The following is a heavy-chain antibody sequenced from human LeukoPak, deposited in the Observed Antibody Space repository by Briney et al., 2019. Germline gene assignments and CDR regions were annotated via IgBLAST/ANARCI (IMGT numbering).Heavy chain of an antibody. Sequence: PGGSLRLSCAASGFIFSSYGMHWVRQAPGEGLEWVAVIWSDASNTYYVDSVKGRFTISRDNSKNTLYLQMNSLRAEDTAVYYCARTYNIRYFDTWGQGTLVTVSS. V-gene: IGHV3-33*01. J-gene: IGHJ4*02. D-gene: IGHD3-9*01. CDR2: IWSDASNT. CDR1: GFIFSSYG. CDR3: ARTYNIRYFDT.